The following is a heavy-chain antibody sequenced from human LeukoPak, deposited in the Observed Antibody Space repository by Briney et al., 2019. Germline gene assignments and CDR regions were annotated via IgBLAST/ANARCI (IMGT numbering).Heavy chain of an antibody. CDR3: AKAPVTTCRGAYCYPFDY. CDR2: ISDSGNT. J-gene: IGHJ4*02. V-gene: IGHV3-23*01. CDR1: GFTLSSYA. Sequence: GGSLRLSCAASGFTLSSYAMSWVRQAPGKGLEWVSAISDSGNTYHADSVKGRFTISRDSSKNTLFLQVNRLRPEDAAIYYCAKAPVTTCRGAYCYPFDYWGQGTLVTVSS. D-gene: IGHD2-21*01.